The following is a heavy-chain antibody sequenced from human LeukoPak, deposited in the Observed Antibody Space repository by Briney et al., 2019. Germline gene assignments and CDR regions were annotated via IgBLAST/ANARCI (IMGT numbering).Heavy chain of an antibody. D-gene: IGHD6-19*01. V-gene: IGHV4-39*01. Sequence: SETLSLTCTVSGGSISSSDYYWGWIRQPPGKGLEWIGSIYYSGSTYYNPSLKSRVTISVDTSKNQFSLKLSSVTAADTAVYYCARQVYSGGSPFDYWGQGTLVTVSS. CDR2: IYYSGST. J-gene: IGHJ4*02. CDR3: ARQVYSGGSPFDY. CDR1: GGSISSSDYY.